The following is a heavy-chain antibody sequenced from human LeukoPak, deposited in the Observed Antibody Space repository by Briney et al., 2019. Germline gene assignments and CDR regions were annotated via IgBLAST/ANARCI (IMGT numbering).Heavy chain of an antibody. Sequence: PGGSLRLSRAASGFTFSDYYMSWIRQAPGKGLEWVSYISSSGSTIYYADSVKGRFTIASDNAKNSLYLQMNSLRAEDTAVYYCARESDYGDLDYWGQGTLGTVSS. J-gene: IGHJ4*02. CDR1: GFTFSDYY. CDR3: ARESDYGDLDY. D-gene: IGHD4-17*01. V-gene: IGHV3-11*01. CDR2: ISSSGSTI.